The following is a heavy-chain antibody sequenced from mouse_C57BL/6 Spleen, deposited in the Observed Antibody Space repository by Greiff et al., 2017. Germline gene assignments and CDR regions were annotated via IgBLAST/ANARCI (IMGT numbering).Heavy chain of an antibody. CDR3: ARQDGYYDVFAY. D-gene: IGHD2-3*01. V-gene: IGHV5-6*01. CDR2: ISSGGSYT. J-gene: IGHJ3*01. Sequence: EVKVVESGGDLVKPGGSLKLSCAASGFTFSSYGMSWVRQTPDKRLEWVATISSGGSYTYYPDSVKGRFTISRDNAKNTLYLQMSSLKSEDTAMYYCARQDGYYDVFAYWGQGTLVTVSA. CDR1: GFTFSSYG.